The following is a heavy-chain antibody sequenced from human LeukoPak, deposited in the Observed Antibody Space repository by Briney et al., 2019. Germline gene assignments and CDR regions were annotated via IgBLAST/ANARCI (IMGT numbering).Heavy chain of an antibody. Sequence: SETLSLTCAVSGGSISSGGYSWSWIRQPPGKGLEWIGYIYHGGSTYYNPSLKSRVTISVDRSKNQFSLKLSSVTAADTAVYYCARGQGSSSWFDYWGQGTLVTVSS. CDR3: ARGQGSSSWFDY. CDR1: GGSISSGGYS. J-gene: IGHJ5*01. V-gene: IGHV4-30-2*01. D-gene: IGHD6-13*01. CDR2: IYHGGST.